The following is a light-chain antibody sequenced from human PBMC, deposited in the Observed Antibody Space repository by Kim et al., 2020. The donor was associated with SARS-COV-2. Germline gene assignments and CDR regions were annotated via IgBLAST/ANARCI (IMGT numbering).Light chain of an antibody. J-gene: IGLJ2*01. CDR3: QAWDITSVV. CDR1: KLGDKY. V-gene: IGLV3-1*01. CDR2: QDT. Sequence: SYELTQPPSVSVSPGQTASITCSGDKLGDKYTCWYQQKPGQSPVLVIYQDTKRPSGIPERFSGSISGNTATLTISGTQAMDEADYYCQAWDITSVVFGGGTQLTVL.